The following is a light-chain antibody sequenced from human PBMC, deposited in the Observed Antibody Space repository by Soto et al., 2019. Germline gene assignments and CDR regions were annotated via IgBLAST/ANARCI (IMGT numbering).Light chain of an antibody. V-gene: IGLV2-14*03. CDR3: TSWTTSTTMI. Sequence: SVLTQPASLSWSPGQSITISCTGTPSVIGAYNFVSWYQQHPGEVPKLILYDVNVRPSGVSNRFSGSKSGNTASLTISGLQAEDEADYYCTSWTTSTTMIFGGGTKVTVL. J-gene: IGLJ2*01. CDR2: DVN. CDR1: PSVIGAYNF.